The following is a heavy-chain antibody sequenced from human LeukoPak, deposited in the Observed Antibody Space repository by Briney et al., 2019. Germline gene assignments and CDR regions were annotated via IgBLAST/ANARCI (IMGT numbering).Heavy chain of an antibody. CDR1: GFSFSSYN. J-gene: IGHJ5*02. D-gene: IGHD3-10*01. Sequence: GGSLRLSCAASGFSFSSYNMNWVRQAPGKGLEWVSSISSNSNYIYYADSVKGRFTLSRDNAKKSLYLEMNSLRADDTAVYYCARDRLGYYGSGTDPWGQGTLVAVSS. CDR2: ISSNSNYI. V-gene: IGHV3-21*01. CDR3: ARDRLGYYGSGTDP.